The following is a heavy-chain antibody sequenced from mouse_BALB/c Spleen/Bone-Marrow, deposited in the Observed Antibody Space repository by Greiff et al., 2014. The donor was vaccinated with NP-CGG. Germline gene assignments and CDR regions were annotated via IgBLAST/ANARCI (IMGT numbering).Heavy chain of an antibody. CDR1: GYVFSSSW. J-gene: IGHJ3*01. Sequence: QVQLKESGPELVKSGASVKISCKASGYVFSSSWMNWVKQRPGQGLEWIGRIYPGDGDTNYNGKFKGKATLTADKSSSTAYMQLSSLTSVDSAVYFCARTYGSSFFACWGQGTLVTVSA. V-gene: IGHV1-82*01. CDR3: ARTYGSSFFAC. D-gene: IGHD1-1*01. CDR2: IYPGDGDT.